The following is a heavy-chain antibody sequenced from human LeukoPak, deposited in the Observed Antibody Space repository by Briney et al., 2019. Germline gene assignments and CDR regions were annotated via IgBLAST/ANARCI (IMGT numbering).Heavy chain of an antibody. V-gene: IGHV3-30-3*01. CDR1: GFTFSSYA. D-gene: IGHD2-2*02. CDR2: ISCDGSNK. CDR3: ARDPGLGYCSSTSCYNDAFDI. J-gene: IGHJ3*02. Sequence: GGSLRLSCAASGFTFSSYAMHWVRQAPGKGLEWVAVISCDGSNKYYADSVKGRFTISRDNSKNTLYLQMNSLRAEDTAVYYCARDPGLGYCSSTSCYNDAFDIWGQGTMVTVSS.